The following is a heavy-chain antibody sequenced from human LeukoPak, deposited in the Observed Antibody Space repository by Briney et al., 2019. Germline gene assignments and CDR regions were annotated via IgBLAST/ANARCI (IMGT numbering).Heavy chain of an antibody. D-gene: IGHD5-18*01. J-gene: IGHJ4*02. V-gene: IGHV3-48*03. CDR1: GFTFNNYE. CDR3: ARDKGYSIDH. Sequence: GGSLRLSCAASGFTFNNYEMNWVRQAPGKGLEWVSYISSSGRTIYYADSVKGRFTISRDNSKNTLYLQMNSLTAEDTAVYYCARDKGYSIDHWGQGTLVTVSS. CDR2: ISSSGRTI.